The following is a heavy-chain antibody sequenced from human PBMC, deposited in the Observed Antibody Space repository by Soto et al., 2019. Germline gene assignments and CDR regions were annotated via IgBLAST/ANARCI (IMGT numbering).Heavy chain of an antibody. CDR1: GGSISSGGYY. CDR3: AREMDVVAGDDFWSGYYTGPYGMDV. CDR2: IYYSGST. J-gene: IGHJ6*02. Sequence: SETLSLTCTVSGGSISSGGYYWSWIRQHPGKGLEWIGYIYYSGSTYYNPSLKSRVTISVDTSKNQFSLKLSSVTAADTAVYYCAREMDVVAGDDFWSGYYTGPYGMDVWGQGTTVTVSS. D-gene: IGHD3-3*01. V-gene: IGHV4-31*03.